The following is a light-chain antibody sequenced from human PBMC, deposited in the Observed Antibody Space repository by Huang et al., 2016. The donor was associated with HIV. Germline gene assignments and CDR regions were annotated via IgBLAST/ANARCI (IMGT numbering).Light chain of an antibody. CDR2: EAS. CDR3: QHYNSFPWT. Sequence: DIQMTHSSSTLSASVVDRVTITCRDSQSISTWLAWYQPKPGRAPNLLIYEASTLESGVPSRFSGGGSVTDFTLTISSLQPDDFATYYCQHYNSFPWTFGQGTKVEV. V-gene: IGKV1-5*03. J-gene: IGKJ1*01. CDR1: QSISTW.